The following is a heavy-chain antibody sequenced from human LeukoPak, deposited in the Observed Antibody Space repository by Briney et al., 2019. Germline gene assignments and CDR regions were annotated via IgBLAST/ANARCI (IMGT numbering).Heavy chain of an antibody. D-gene: IGHD6-19*01. J-gene: IGHJ4*02. CDR1: GFTFSSYA. V-gene: IGHV3-30*04. CDR2: ISYDGSNK. Sequence: PGGSLRLSCAASGFTFSSYAMHWVRQAPGKGLEWVAVISYDGSNKYYADSVKGRLTISRDNSKNTLYLQMNSLRAEDTAVYYCARTYSSGWFFDYWGQGTLVTVSS. CDR3: ARTYSSGWFFDY.